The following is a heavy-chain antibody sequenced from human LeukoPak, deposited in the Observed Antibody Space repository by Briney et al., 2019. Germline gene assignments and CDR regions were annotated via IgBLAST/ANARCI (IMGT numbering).Heavy chain of an antibody. CDR3: ARGRRDGYNSPFDY. J-gene: IGHJ4*02. CDR2: IYCSGST. V-gene: IGHV4-59*01. Sequence: SETLSLTCSVSDGSIGSFYWSWIRQPPGKGLEWIGYIYCSGSTNYNPSLKSRVTISVDTSKNQFSLKLSSVTAADTAVYYCARGRRDGYNSPFDYWGQGTLVTVSS. D-gene: IGHD5-12*01. CDR1: DGSIGSFY.